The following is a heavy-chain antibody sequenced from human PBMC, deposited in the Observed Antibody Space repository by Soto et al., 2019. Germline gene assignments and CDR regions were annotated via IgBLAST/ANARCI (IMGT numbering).Heavy chain of an antibody. CDR3: ARDGAEAGTFDY. V-gene: IGHV3-30*04. D-gene: IGHD6-19*01. CDR1: GFTFNTYA. Sequence: GGSLRLSCAASGFTFNTYAMQWIRQAPGKGLEWVAVISYSGTNKFYADSVQGRSTVSRDNSKNTLNLQMNSLRTEDTAVYYCARDGAEAGTFDYWGQGTLVTVSS. J-gene: IGHJ4*02. CDR2: ISYSGTNK.